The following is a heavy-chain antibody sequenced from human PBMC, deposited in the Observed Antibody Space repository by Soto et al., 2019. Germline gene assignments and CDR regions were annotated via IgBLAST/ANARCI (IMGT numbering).Heavy chain of an antibody. Sequence: QVQLVQSGAEVQKPGASVKVSCKASGYTFIDYCMHWVRQAPGQGLEWMGWINPNSGGTNYAQKFQGRVTMARDTSISTAYMELSRLGSDDTAVYYCARDRKGRKGTFRDSSGIDYWGQGTLVTVSS. J-gene: IGHJ4*02. CDR2: INPNSGGT. D-gene: IGHD6-25*01. CDR3: ARDRKGRKGTFRDSSGIDY. CDR1: GYTFIDYC. V-gene: IGHV1-2*02.